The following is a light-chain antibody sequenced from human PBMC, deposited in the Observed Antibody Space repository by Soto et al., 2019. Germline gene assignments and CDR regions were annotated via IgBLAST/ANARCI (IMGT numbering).Light chain of an antibody. J-gene: IGKJ4*01. CDR1: PAIGAY. V-gene: IGKV1-27*01. CDR2: AAS. Sequence: GDRVTITCRANPAIGAYLAWFQQQPGKVPKLLIYAASALQSGVPSRFSGSGSGTDFTLTISSLQPEDIATYYCQKYNSAPLTFGGGTKVEI. CDR3: QKYNSAPLT.